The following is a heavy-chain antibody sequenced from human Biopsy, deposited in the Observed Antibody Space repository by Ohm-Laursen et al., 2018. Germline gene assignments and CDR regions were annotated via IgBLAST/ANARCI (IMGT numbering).Heavy chain of an antibody. D-gene: IGHD2-21*01. Sequence: GSLRLSCAASGFTFNSHEMNWARQAPGKGPEWISYITGSSSTIYYADSVKGRFTISRGNAKNSLYLQMNSLRAEDTAVYYCTRLAYYYYYGMDVWGQGTTVTVSS. J-gene: IGHJ6*02. CDR2: ITGSSSTI. CDR3: TRLAYYYYYGMDV. V-gene: IGHV3-48*03. CDR1: GFTFNSHE.